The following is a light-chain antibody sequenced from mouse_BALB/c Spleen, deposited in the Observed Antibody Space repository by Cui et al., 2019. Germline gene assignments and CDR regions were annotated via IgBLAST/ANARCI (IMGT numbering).Light chain of an antibody. CDR2: RMS. Sequence: IVTTLAAPSITVTPGESVAISCRTTKSLLHSKGNTFLYWFLKRPDPSPLILIYRMSNLASGVPDMFSGSESGTAFTLRISRVEAEDVGVYCCKQHLEFPTFGGGTKLEIK. CDR1: KSLLHSKGNTF. V-gene: IGKV2-137*01. J-gene: IGKJ2*01. CDR3: KQHLEFPT.